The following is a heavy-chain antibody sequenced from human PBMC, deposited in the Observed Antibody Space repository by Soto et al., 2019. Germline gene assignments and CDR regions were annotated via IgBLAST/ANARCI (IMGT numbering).Heavy chain of an antibody. CDR1: GYTFTSYA. D-gene: IGHD3-22*01. V-gene: IGHV1-3*01. CDR2: INAGNGNT. J-gene: IGHJ3*02. Sequence: QVQLVQSGAEVKKPGASVKVSCKASGYTFTSYAMHWVRQAPGQRLEWMGWINAGNGNTKYSQKFQGRVTITRDTSASPAYMELSSLRSEDTAVYYCARVGLTYYYDSSGYFDIWGQGTMVTVSS. CDR3: ARVGLTYYYDSSGYFDI.